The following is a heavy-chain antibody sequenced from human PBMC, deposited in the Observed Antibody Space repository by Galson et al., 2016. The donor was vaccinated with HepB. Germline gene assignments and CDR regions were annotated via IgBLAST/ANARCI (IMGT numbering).Heavy chain of an antibody. CDR2: SRGKAHSYTT. Sequence: SLRLSCAASGFTFSDHYINWVRQAPGKGLEWVGRSRGKAHSYTTAYAASVKGRFAISRDESENSLYLQMNSLKTEDTAVYYCARDFYDGSCHYMDYWGRGTLVTVSS. CDR1: GFTFSDHY. J-gene: IGHJ4*02. D-gene: IGHD2/OR15-2a*01. CDR3: ARDFYDGSCHYMDY. V-gene: IGHV3-72*01.